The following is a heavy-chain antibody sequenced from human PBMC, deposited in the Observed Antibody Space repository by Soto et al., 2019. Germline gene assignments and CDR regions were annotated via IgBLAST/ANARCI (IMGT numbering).Heavy chain of an antibody. V-gene: IGHV4-59*01. CDR1: GGSISSYY. D-gene: IGHD2-2*01. CDR2: IYYSGST. CDR3: ARAQRVYCSSTSCLTWLDP. Sequence: KPSETLSLTCTVSGGSISSYYWSWIRQPPGKGLEWIGYIYYSGSTNYNPSLKSRVTISVDTSKNQFSLKLSSVTAADTAVYYCARAQRVYCSSTSCLTWLDPWGQGTLVTVYS. J-gene: IGHJ5*02.